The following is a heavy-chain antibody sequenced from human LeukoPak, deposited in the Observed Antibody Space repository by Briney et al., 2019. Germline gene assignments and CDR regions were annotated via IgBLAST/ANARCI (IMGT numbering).Heavy chain of an antibody. J-gene: IGHJ4*02. D-gene: IGHD2-15*01. CDR3: ARDIVTNPTS. CDR1: GGSFSGYY. V-gene: IGHV4-34*01. Sequence: SETLSLTCAVYGGSFSGYYWSWIRQPPGKGLEWIGEINHSGSTNYNPSLKSRVTISVDTSKNQSSLKLSSVTAADTAVYYCARDIVTNPTSWGQGTLVTVSS. CDR2: INHSGST.